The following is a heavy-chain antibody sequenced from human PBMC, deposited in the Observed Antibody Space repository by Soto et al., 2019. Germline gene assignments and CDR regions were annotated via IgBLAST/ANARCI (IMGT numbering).Heavy chain of an antibody. CDR2: IYPGGSDT. D-gene: IGHD1-26*01. CDR3: ARHVSEVGATHSAFAI. V-gene: IGHV5-51*01. J-gene: IGHJ3*02. CDR1: GYSFTTYW. Sequence: GESLKISCKGSGYSFTTYWIGWVRQMPGKGLEWMGIIYPGGSDTRYSPSFQGQVTISADKSISTAYLQWSSLKASDTAMFYCARHVSEVGATHSAFAIWGQGTMVTVSS.